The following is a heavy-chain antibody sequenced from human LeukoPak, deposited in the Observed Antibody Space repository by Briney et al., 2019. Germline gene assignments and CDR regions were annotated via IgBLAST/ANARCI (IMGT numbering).Heavy chain of an antibody. J-gene: IGHJ4*02. D-gene: IGHD3-22*01. CDR2: VYYSGST. CDR1: GGSISTYY. CDR3: ARSVYYYDDFDY. V-gene: IGHV4-59*08. Sequence: SETLSLTCTVSGGSISTYYRNWIRQPPGKGLEWIGYVYYSGSTNYNPSLKSRVTISVDTSKNQFSLNLTSVTAADTAVYYCARSVYYYDDFDYWGQGTLVTVSS.